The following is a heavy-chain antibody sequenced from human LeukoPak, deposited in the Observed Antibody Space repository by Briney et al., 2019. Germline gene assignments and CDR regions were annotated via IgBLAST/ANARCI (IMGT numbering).Heavy chain of an antibody. CDR1: GFTFSSYS. J-gene: IGHJ4*02. CDR2: MYYRGNT. CDR3: YFDY. V-gene: IGHV4-59*04. Sequence: GSLRLSCAASGFTFSSYSVNWVRQAPGKGLEWVGHMYYRGNTFYNPSLKSRVTISVDTSKNQFSLKLRSVTAADTAVYQNYFDYWGQGTLVTVSS.